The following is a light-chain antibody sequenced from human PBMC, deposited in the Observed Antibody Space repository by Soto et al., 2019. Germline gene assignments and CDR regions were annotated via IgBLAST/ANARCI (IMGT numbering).Light chain of an antibody. CDR2: EVS. CDR3: NSYAGSNNLV. V-gene: IGLV2-8*01. Sequence: QSVLTQPPSASGSPGQSVTISCTGTSSDVGGYNYVSWYQQHPGKAPKLMIYEVSKRPSGVPARFSGSKSGNTASLTVSGLQAEDEADYYCNSYAGSNNLVFGGGTKLTVL. CDR1: SSDVGGYNY. J-gene: IGLJ2*01.